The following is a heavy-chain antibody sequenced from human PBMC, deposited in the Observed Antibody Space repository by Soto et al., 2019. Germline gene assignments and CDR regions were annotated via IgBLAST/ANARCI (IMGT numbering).Heavy chain of an antibody. CDR3: ARALHYYSSSWYGYFDY. V-gene: IGHV1-2*04. CDR2: INPNSGGT. D-gene: IGHD6-13*01. Sequence: ASVKVSCKASGYTFTGYYMHWVRQAPGQGLEWMGWINPNSGGTNYAQKFQGWVTMTRDTSISTAYMELSRLRSDDTAVYYCARALHYYSSSWYGYFDYWGQGTLVTVSS. CDR1: GYTFTGYY. J-gene: IGHJ4*02.